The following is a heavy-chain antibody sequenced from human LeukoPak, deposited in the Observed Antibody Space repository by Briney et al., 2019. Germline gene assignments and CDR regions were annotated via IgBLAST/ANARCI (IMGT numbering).Heavy chain of an antibody. Sequence: PGGSLRLSCAASGFTFSNHAMTWVRQAPGKGLEWVPSISSSSSYIHYADSVKGRFTISRDNAKNSLYLQMNSLRAEDTAVYYCARDLCSSTSCRALGTYYGMDVWGQGTTVTVSS. J-gene: IGHJ6*02. CDR2: ISSSSSYI. D-gene: IGHD2-2*01. CDR3: ARDLCSSTSCRALGTYYGMDV. CDR1: GFTFSNHA. V-gene: IGHV3-21*01.